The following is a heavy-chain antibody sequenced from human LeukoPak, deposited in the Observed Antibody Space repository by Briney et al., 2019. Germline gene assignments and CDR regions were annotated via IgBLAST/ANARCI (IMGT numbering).Heavy chain of an antibody. V-gene: IGHV3-33*01. J-gene: IGHJ6*02. Sequence: GGSLRLSCAASGFTFSSYGMHWVRQAPGKGLEWVAVIWYDGSNKYYADSVKGRFTISRDSSKNTLYLQMDSLRAEDTAVYYCARDSYALRYGMDVWGQGTTVTVSS. CDR3: ARDSYALRYGMDV. CDR1: GFTFSSYG. CDR2: IWYDGSNK.